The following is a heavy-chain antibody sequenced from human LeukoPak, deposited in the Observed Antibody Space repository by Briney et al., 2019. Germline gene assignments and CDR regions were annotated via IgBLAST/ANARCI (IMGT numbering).Heavy chain of an antibody. CDR1: GNTFTGNN. CDR3: ARDLAQYYYYYYYMDV. V-gene: IGHV1-46*01. Sequence: ASVRFPGKAFGNTFTGNNWHWGRKAPEKGLGGMGKINPRGGSTSYAQKFQGRVTMTRDTSTSTVYMELSSLRSEDTAEYYCARDLAQYYYYYYYMDVWGKGTTVTVSS. J-gene: IGHJ6*03. D-gene: IGHD3-3*02. CDR2: INPRGGST.